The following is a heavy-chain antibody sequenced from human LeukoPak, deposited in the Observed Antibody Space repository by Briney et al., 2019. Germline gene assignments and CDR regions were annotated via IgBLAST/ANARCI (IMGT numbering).Heavy chain of an antibody. V-gene: IGHV1-2*02. J-gene: IGHJ4*02. Sequence: GASVKVSCKASGYTFTGYYMHWVRQAPGQGLEWMGWINPNSGGTNYAQKFQGRVTMTRDTSISTAYVELSRLRSDDTAVYYCARDRGTVTTDFDYWGQGTLVTVSS. CDR2: INPNSGGT. CDR3: ARDRGTVTTDFDY. CDR1: GYTFTGYY. D-gene: IGHD4-17*01.